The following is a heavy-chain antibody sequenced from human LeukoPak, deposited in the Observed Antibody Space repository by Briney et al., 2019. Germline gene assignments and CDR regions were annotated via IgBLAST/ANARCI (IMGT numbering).Heavy chain of an antibody. J-gene: IGHJ5*02. D-gene: IGHD3-22*01. CDR3: ARAQYYDSSGYQGWFDP. Sequence: ASVKVSCKASGGTFSSYAISWVRQAPGQGLEWMGWISAYNGNTNYAQKLQGRVTMTTDTSTSTAYMELRSLRSDDTAVYYCARAQYYDSSGYQGWFDPWGQGTLVTVSS. CDR2: ISAYNGNT. CDR1: GGTFSSYA. V-gene: IGHV1-18*01.